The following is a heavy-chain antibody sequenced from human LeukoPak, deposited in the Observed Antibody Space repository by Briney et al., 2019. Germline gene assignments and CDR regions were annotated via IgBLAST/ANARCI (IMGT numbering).Heavy chain of an antibody. CDR2: VSYDGSNK. V-gene: IGHV3-30*07. CDR3: AKAPGYSYGYGFGVFDI. J-gene: IGHJ3*02. D-gene: IGHD5-18*01. Sequence: GGSLRLSCAASGFTFNYYTIHWVRQAPGKGLEWVAVVSYDGSNKYYAGSVTGRFTIPRDNSKNTLYLQMNSLRAEDTAVYYCAKAPGYSYGYGFGVFDIWGQGTMVTVSS. CDR1: GFTFNYYT.